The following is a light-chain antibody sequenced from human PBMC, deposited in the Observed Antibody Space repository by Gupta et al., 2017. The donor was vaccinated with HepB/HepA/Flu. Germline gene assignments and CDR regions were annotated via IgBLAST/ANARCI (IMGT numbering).Light chain of an antibody. J-gene: IGLJ3*02. V-gene: IGLV1-44*01. CDR2: SNN. Sequence: QSVLTQPPSASGTPGQRVPISCSGGSSNIGGNTVNWYQQLPGTAPKLLIYSNNQRPSGVPDRFSGSKSGTSASLAFSGLQSEDEADYYCASWDDSLNGWVFGGGTKLTVL. CDR3: ASWDDSLNGWV. CDR1: SSNIGGNT.